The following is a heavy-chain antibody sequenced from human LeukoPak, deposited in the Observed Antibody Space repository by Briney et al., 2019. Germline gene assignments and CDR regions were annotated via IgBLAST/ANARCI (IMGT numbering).Heavy chain of an antibody. J-gene: IGHJ5*02. Sequence: PSETLSLTCTVSAGSISSYYWSWIRQPPGKGLEWIGYICYSGSTNYNPSLKSRVTISVDTSKNQFSLKLSSVTAADTAVYYCARSFSLVDWFGPWGQGTLVTVSS. D-gene: IGHD3-16*01. V-gene: IGHV4-59*01. CDR1: AGSISSYY. CDR2: ICYSGST. CDR3: ARSFSLVDWFGP.